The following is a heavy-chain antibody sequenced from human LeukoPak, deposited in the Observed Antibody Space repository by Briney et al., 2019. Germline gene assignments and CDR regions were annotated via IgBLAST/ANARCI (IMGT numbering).Heavy chain of an antibody. CDR1: GGSISSSTNH. CDR2: IDYSGST. Sequence: SASLSLTWTVSGGSISSSTNHWGWIRQPPGKGLELIGSIDYSGSTYYTPSLKSRVTISVDKSKNQFSVKLSSVVAPDTAVYYCATVSMVRGVESDYWGQGTLVTVSS. CDR3: ATVSMVRGVESDY. J-gene: IGHJ4*02. V-gene: IGHV4-39*01. D-gene: IGHD3-10*01.